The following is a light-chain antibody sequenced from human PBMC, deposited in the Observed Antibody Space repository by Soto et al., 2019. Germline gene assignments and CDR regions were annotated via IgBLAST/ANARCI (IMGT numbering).Light chain of an antibody. CDR2: DVS. CDR3: SSYAGGNNWV. CDR1: SSDVGGYNY. J-gene: IGLJ3*02. V-gene: IGLV2-8*01. Sequence: QSALTQPPSASGSPGQSVTISCTGTSSDVGGYNYVSWYQQHPGKAPKLMIYDVSKRPSGVPDRFSGSKSGNTASLTVSGLQAEDEADYYCSSYAGGNNWVFGGGTQLTVL.